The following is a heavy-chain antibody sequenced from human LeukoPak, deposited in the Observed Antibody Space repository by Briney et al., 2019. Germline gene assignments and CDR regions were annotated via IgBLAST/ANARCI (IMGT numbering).Heavy chain of an antibody. J-gene: IGHJ5*02. CDR3: ATDRYCSGGSCYDHEVTAIPFGS. CDR2: MNPNSGNT. Sequence: ASVKVSCKASGYTFTSYDINWVRQATGQGLEWMGWMNPNSGNTGYAQKFQGRVTMTRNTSISTAYMELSSLRSEDTAVYYCATDRYCSGGSCYDHEVTAIPFGSWGQGTLVTVSS. CDR1: GYTFTSYD. D-gene: IGHD2-15*01. V-gene: IGHV1-8*01.